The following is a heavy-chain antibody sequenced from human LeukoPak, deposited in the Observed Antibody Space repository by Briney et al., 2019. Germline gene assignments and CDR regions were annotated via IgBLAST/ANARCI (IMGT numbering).Heavy chain of an antibody. Sequence: PGGSLRLSCAASGFTFSSYGMHWVRQAPGKGLEWVAVISYDGSNKYYADSVKGRFTISRDNSKNTLYLQMDSLRSEDTAVYYCARGLGDYYDTGDFYYAVPAHWGQGTLVTVSS. V-gene: IGHV3-30*03. D-gene: IGHD3-22*01. CDR3: ARGLGDYYDTGDFYYAVPAH. J-gene: IGHJ4*02. CDR1: GFTFSSYG. CDR2: ISYDGSNK.